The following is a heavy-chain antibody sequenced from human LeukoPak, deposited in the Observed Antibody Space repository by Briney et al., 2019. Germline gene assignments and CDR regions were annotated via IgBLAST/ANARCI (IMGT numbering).Heavy chain of an antibody. J-gene: IGHJ4*02. CDR3: ARSSSGWYFAY. D-gene: IGHD6-19*01. CDR1: GFTFSSHR. V-gene: IGHV3-48*01. Sequence: GGSLRLSCAASGFTFSSHRMNWVRQAPGKGLEWVADISGSSDDIHYADSVKGRFTISRDNAKSSLYLQMSSLKAEDTAVYYCARSSSGWYFAYWGQGTLVTVSS. CDR2: ISGSSDDI.